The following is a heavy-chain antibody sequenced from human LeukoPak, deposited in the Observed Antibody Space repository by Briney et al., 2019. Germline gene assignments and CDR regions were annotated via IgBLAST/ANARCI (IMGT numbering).Heavy chain of an antibody. V-gene: IGHV4-59*01. J-gene: IGHJ5*02. Sequence: SETLSLTCTVSGGSISSYYWIWIRQPPGKGLEWIGYISYSGSTNYNPSLKSRVTMSVDTSKNQFSLRLSSVTTADTAVYYCARGARSGIVGWSDPWGQGTRVTVSS. D-gene: IGHD6-25*01. CDR2: ISYSGST. CDR1: GGSISSYY. CDR3: ARGARSGIVGWSDP.